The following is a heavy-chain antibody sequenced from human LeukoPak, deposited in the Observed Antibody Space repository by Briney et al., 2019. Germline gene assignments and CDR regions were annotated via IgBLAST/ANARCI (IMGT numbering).Heavy chain of an antibody. CDR2: VYYTGST. CDR1: AGSVTNGDYY. V-gene: IGHV4-61*08. Sequence: SETLSLTCTVSAGSVTNGDYYWSWLRQPPGKALEWIGFVYYTGSTYYTPSLEGRATISVDTSKNQFSVKLSSVTAADTAVYYCARESRGWLFPDAFDIWGQGTMVTVSS. CDR3: ARESRGWLFPDAFDI. J-gene: IGHJ3*02. D-gene: IGHD3-9*01.